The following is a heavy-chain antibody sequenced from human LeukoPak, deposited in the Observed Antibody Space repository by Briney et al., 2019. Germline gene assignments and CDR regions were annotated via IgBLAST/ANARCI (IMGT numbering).Heavy chain of an antibody. CDR2: ISSSSSTM. V-gene: IGHV3-48*01. J-gene: IGHJ4*02. CDR1: GFIFSSYS. D-gene: IGHD3-16*02. CDR3: VRERDYVWGSYRFSRYYFDY. Sequence: QAGGSLRLSCAASGFIFSSYSMNWVRQAPGKGLEWVSYISSSSSTMYYAASVKGRFSISRDNAQNSLYLQMNSLRAEDTAVYYCVRERDYVWGSYRFSRYYFDYWGQGTLVTVSS.